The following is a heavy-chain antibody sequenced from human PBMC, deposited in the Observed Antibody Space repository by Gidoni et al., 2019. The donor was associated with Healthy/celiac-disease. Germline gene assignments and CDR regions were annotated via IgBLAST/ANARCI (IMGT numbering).Heavy chain of an antibody. CDR3: TTDGVGATNFDY. Sequence: EVQLVESGGGLVKPGGSLSLSCAASGFTFSNAWMSWVRQAPGKGLEWVGRIKSKTDGGTTDYAAPVKGRFTISRDDSKNTLYLQMNSLKTEDTAVYYCTTDGVGATNFDYWGQGTLVTVSS. CDR2: IKSKTDGGTT. V-gene: IGHV3-15*01. J-gene: IGHJ4*02. CDR1: GFTFSNAW. D-gene: IGHD1-26*01.